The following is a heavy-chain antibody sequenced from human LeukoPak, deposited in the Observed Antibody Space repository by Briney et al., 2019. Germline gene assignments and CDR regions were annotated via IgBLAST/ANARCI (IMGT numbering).Heavy chain of an antibody. D-gene: IGHD3-3*01. V-gene: IGHV4-34*01. J-gene: IGHJ6*02. CDR1: GESFRGYY. CDR2: INHSGST. CDR3: ARLESAMRAYYYYYYGMDV. Sequence: SETLSLTCAVYGESFRGYYWRWLRQPPGKGLEWLGEINHSGSTNYNPSLKSRVTISVDTSKNQFSLKLSSVTAADTAVYYCARLESAMRAYYYYYYGMDVWGHGTTVTVSS.